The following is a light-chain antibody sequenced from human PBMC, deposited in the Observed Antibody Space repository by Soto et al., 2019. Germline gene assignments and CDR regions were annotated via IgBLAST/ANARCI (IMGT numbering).Light chain of an antibody. V-gene: IGLV2-8*01. J-gene: IGLJ1*01. CDR3: LSYPASASL. CDR1: SRDVGGYDY. Sequence: QSALTQPPSASGSPGQSVTISCTGTSRDVGGYDYVSWYQQYPGKTPTLMIFEVTKRPSGVPDRFSGSKSGNTASLPVSGLQAEYEADYYCLSYPASASLCGTGTKATVL. CDR2: EVT.